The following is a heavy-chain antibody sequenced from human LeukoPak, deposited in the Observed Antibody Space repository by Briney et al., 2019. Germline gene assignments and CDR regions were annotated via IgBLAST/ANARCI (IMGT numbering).Heavy chain of an antibody. V-gene: IGHV3-53*01. CDR2: IYSGGGT. CDR1: GFIVSNSY. J-gene: IGHJ4*02. Sequence: GGSLRLSCAASGFIVSNSYMSWVRQAPGKGLEWVSVIYSGGGTFYSESVKGRFTISRDYSKNTLYLQMNSLRADDTAVYYCARISDYGDYVEDWGQGTLVTVSS. CDR3: ARISDYGDYVED. D-gene: IGHD4-17*01.